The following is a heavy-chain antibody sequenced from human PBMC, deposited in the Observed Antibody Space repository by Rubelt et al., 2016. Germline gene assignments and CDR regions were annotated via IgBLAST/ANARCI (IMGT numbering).Heavy chain of an antibody. D-gene: IGHD4-23*01. J-gene: IGHJ3*01. Sequence: QVQLQQWGAGLLKPSETLSLTCAVYGGSFSGYYWSWIRQPPGKGLEWIGEINHSGSTYYNPSLKSRVTISVDTSKNQFSLKLVSVTAADEAVYYCVRHVGGADAPVGAFDVWGQGTMVTVSS. CDR2: INHSGST. CDR3: VRHVGGADAPVGAFDV. V-gene: IGHV4-34*01. CDR1: GGSFSGYY.